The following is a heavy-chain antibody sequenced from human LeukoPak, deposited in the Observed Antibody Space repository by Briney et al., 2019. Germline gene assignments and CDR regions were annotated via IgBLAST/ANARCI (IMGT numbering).Heavy chain of an antibody. D-gene: IGHD3-22*01. CDR2: IHPNSGGT. J-gene: IGHJ5*02. Sequence: ASVKVSCKASGYTFTGYYMHWARQAPGQGLEWMGWIHPNSGGTNYAQKFQAWVTMTRDTSISTAYMELSRLRSDDTAVYYCARVSKDYYDSSGPDTWGQGTLVTVSS. CDR1: GYTFTGYY. V-gene: IGHV1-2*04. CDR3: ARVSKDYYDSSGPDT.